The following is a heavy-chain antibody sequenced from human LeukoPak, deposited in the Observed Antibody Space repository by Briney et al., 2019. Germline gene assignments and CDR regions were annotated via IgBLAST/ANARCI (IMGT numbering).Heavy chain of an antibody. CDR2: ITSNGRTI. D-gene: IGHD5-18*01. V-gene: IGHV3-48*04. J-gene: IGHJ6*02. CDR1: GFTFSSYS. CDR3: ASDAGYSYSFVYYYYYGMDV. Sequence: GGSLRLTCAGSGFTFSSYSMNWVGQAPGKGLERASYITSNGRTIYYADSVKGRFTISRDNAKTSLYLQMNSLRAEDTAVYYCASDAGYSYSFVYYYYYGMDVWGQGTTVTVSS.